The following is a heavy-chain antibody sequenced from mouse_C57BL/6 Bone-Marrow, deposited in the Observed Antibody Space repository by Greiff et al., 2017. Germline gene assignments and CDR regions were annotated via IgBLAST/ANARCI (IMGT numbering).Heavy chain of an antibody. CDR3: SGGSYSNYVGCAY. Sequence: QVQLQQPGAELVKPGASVKLSCKASGYTFTSYWMHWVKQRPGQGLEWIGMIHPNSGSTNYNEKFKSKATLTVDKSSSTAYMQLSSLTSEDSAVYYCSGGSYSNYVGCAYWGQGTLVTVSA. D-gene: IGHD2-5*01. CDR2: IHPNSGST. J-gene: IGHJ3*01. V-gene: IGHV1-64*01. CDR1: GYTFTSYW.